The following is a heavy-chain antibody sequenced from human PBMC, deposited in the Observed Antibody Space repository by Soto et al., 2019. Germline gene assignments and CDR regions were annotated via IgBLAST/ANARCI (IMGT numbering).Heavy chain of an antibody. CDR2: ISYDGSNK. Sequence: QVQLVESGGGVVQPGRTLRLSCAASGFTFSSYGMHWVRQAPGKGLEWVAVISYDGSNKYNADSVKGRFTISRDNSKNALYLQMNSLRAEDAAVYYCANNLGIAVAGKFGYWGQGTLVKVCS. CDR3: ANNLGIAVAGKFGY. D-gene: IGHD6-19*01. CDR1: GFTFSSYG. J-gene: IGHJ4*02. V-gene: IGHV3-30*18.